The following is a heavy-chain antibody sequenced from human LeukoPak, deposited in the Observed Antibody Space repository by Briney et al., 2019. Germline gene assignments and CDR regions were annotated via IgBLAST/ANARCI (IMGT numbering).Heavy chain of an antibody. D-gene: IGHD1-26*01. Sequence: GGSLRLSCAPSGVTFSSSWMHWARQAPGKGLMWVSRINRDGRSTNYADSVKGRFTISRDNAKNTLYLQMNSLRVEDTAFYYCVRDGGRGDFDIWGQGTMVTVSS. V-gene: IGHV3-74*01. CDR2: INRDGRST. CDR3: VRDGGRGDFDI. CDR1: GVTFSSSW. J-gene: IGHJ3*02.